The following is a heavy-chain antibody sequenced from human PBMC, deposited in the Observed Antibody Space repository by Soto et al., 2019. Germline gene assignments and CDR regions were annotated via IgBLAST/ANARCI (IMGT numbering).Heavy chain of an antibody. D-gene: IGHD3-10*02. V-gene: IGHV3-11*06. CDR3: ARSGDNYNVLDY. Sequence: PXGALILSCSASGFTGSDYYMSWIRQAPGKGLEWLSYSSNSGTYTRYADSVKGRFSISRDNAKNSLYLQINSLRGEDSATYYCARSGDNYNVLDYWGQGTPVTVSS. CDR2: SSNSGTYT. CDR1: GFTGSDYY. J-gene: IGHJ4*02.